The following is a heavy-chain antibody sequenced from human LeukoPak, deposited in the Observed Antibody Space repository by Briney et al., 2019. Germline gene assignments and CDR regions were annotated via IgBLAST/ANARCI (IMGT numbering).Heavy chain of an antibody. CDR2: ISSSGSTI. J-gene: IGHJ5*02. V-gene: IGHV3-11*04. CDR3: ARYYDILTGYMYNWLDP. D-gene: IGHD3-9*01. CDR1: GFTFSDYY. Sequence: GGSLRLSCAASGFTFSDYYMSWIRQAPGKGLEWVSYISSSGSTIYYADSVKGRFTTSRDNAKNSLYLQMNSLRAEDTAVYYCARYYDILTGYMYNWLDPWGQGTLVTVSS.